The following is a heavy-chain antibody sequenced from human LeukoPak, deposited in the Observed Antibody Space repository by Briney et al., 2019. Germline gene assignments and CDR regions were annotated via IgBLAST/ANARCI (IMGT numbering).Heavy chain of an antibody. Sequence: SETLSLTCTVSGGSISSSSYYWGWIRQPPGKGLEWIGSIYYSGSTYYNPSLKSRVTISVDTSKNQFSLKLSSVTAADTAVYYCARMAITMVRGVIYAFDIWGQGTMITVSS. CDR3: ARMAITMVRGVIYAFDI. D-gene: IGHD3-10*01. CDR1: GGSISSSSYY. J-gene: IGHJ3*02. V-gene: IGHV4-39*01. CDR2: IYYSGST.